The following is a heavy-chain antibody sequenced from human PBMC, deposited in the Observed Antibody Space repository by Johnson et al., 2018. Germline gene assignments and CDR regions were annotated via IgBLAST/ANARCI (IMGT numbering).Heavy chain of an antibody. J-gene: IGHJ3*02. CDR1: GFPFSDYS. CDR3: ARGGGSDAFDI. V-gene: IGHV3-21*01. D-gene: IGHD2-15*01. CDR2: FGFSNSNI. Sequence: VQLVESGGGLVKPGGSLGLPCAASGFPFSDYSSTGFRQAPGKGLEWFQSFGFSNSNISYADPVKGQFTISRDNAKNSRYLQMNSLRAEATAVFYCARGGGSDAFDIWGQGTMVTVSS.